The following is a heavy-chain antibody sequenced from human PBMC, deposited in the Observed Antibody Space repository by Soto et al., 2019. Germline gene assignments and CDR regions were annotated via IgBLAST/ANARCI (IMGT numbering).Heavy chain of an antibody. CDR2: INHSGST. V-gene: IGHV4-34*01. CDR1: GGSFSAYW. D-gene: IGHD3-10*01. CDR3: ARSGHLVDY. Sequence: QVHLQQWGAGLLKPSETLSLTCAVYGGSFSAYWWSWIRQPPGKGLEWIGEINHSGSTNYNPSLKXPXTXXVDTSRSEFSLKLSSVTAADTAVYYCARSGHLVDYWGQGTLVTVSS. J-gene: IGHJ4*02.